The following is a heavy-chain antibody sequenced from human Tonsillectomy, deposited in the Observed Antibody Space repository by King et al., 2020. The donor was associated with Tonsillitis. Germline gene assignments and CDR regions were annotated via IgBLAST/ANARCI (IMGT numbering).Heavy chain of an antibody. CDR3: ARGVYGYSLGF. Sequence: FQLVQSGAEVRKPGASVKVSCKASGYTFTSYAMHWVRQAPGQRLEWMGWISTGTGNTEASQKFQGRVTITRDTSANTAYMELSSLISEDTAVYYCARGVYGYSLGFWGQGTLVTVSS. CDR2: ISTGTGNT. D-gene: IGHD3-22*01. CDR1: GYTFTSYA. V-gene: IGHV1-3*04. J-gene: IGHJ4*02.